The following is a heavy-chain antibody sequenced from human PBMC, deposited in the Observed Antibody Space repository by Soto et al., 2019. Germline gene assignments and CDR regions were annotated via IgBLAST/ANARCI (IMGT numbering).Heavy chain of an antibody. CDR1: GGSISSYF. D-gene: IGHD1-26*01. CDR3: AREVGATYEDYFDY. J-gene: IGHJ4*02. V-gene: IGHV4-59*01. CDR2: IDYSGTT. Sequence: PSETLSLTCTVSGGSISSYFWSWIRQPPGKALEWIGFIDYSGTTNYNPSLKSRVTISVDTSKNQFSLKLSSVTAADTAVYYCAREVGATYEDYFDYWGQGTLVTVSS.